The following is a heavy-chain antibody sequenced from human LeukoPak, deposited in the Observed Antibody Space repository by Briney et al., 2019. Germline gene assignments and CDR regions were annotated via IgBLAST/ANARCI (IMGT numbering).Heavy chain of an antibody. CDR3: ARVKGYGGYTVVPLDY. Sequence: GGSLRLSCAASGFTFNIYIINWVRQAPGKGLEWVSYISSSRSAIYYADSLKGRFTISRDNAKNSLYLQMTSLRDEDTAVYYCARVKGYGGYTVVPLDYWGQGTPVTVSS. J-gene: IGHJ4*02. CDR1: GFTFNIYI. CDR2: ISSSRSAI. D-gene: IGHD6-13*01. V-gene: IGHV3-48*02.